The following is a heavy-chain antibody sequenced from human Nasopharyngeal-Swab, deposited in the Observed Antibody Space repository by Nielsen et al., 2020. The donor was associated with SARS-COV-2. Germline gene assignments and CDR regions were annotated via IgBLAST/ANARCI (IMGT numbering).Heavy chain of an antibody. D-gene: IGHD4-17*01. J-gene: IGHJ5*02. CDR3: ARGTATGWFDP. V-gene: IGHV3-11*05. CDR1: GFTFSDYY. Sequence: SLKISCAASGFTFSDYYMSWIRQAPGKGLEWVSYISSSSSYTNYADSVKGRFTISRDNAKNSLYLQMNSLRAEDTAVYYCARGTATGWFDPWGQGTLVTRLL. CDR2: ISSSSSYT.